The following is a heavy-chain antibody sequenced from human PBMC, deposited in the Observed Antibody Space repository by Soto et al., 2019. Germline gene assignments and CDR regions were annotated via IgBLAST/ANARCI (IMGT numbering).Heavy chain of an antibody. CDR2: IWYDGSNK. D-gene: IGHD2-15*01. J-gene: IGHJ6*02. V-gene: IGHV3-33*01. CDR1: GFTFSSYG. CDR3: ASEYCRGGRCYYYGMDV. Sequence: QVQLVESGGGVVQPGRSLRLSCAASGFTFSSYGMHWVRQAPGKGLEWVAVIWYDGSNKYYADSVKGRFTISRDNSQNTLYLQMNGLRAEYTAVYYCASEYCRGGRCYYYGMDVWGQGTTVTVSS.